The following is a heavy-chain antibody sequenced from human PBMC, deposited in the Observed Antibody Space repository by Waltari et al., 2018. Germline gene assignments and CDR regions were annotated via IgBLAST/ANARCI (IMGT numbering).Heavy chain of an antibody. CDR3: ARDYSNYGIFDY. CDR2: ISSSSSTI. D-gene: IGHD4-4*01. Sequence: EVQLVESGGGLVQPGGSLRLSCAASGFTSSSYSMNWVRQAPGKGVEWVSYISSSSSTIYDADSVKGRFTISRDNAKNSLYLQMNSLRAEDTAVYYCARDYSNYGIFDYWGQGTLVTVSS. J-gene: IGHJ4*02. V-gene: IGHV3-48*04. CDR1: GFTSSSYS.